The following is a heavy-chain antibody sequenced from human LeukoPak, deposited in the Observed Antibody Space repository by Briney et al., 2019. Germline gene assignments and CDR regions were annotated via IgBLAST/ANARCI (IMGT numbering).Heavy chain of an antibody. V-gene: IGHV1-2*02. J-gene: IGHJ3*02. D-gene: IGHD2-2*02. CDR1: GYTFTGYY. CDR2: INPNSGGT. Sequence: ASVKVSCKASGYTFTGYYMHWVRQAPGQGLEWMGWINPNSGGTNYAQKFQGRVTMTRDTSISTAYMELSRLRSDDTAVYYCAGDLGYCSSTSCYTAAFDIWGQGTMVTVSS. CDR3: AGDLGYCSSTSCYTAAFDI.